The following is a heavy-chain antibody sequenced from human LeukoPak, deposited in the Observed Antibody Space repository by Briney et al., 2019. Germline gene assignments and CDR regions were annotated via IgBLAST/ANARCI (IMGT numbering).Heavy chain of an antibody. J-gene: IGHJ5*02. V-gene: IGHV4-39*07. Sequence: SETLSLTCSVSGGSISSNNDYWGWIRQPPGKGLEWIGSIYQSGTTWYTPSLKSRDTISIDTSKNHFSLRLSSVSAVDTAVYYCARAKPRSRSSWYSDWFDPWGQGILVTVSS. D-gene: IGHD6-13*01. CDR2: IYQSGTT. CDR1: GGSISSNNDY. CDR3: ARAKPRSRSSWYSDWFDP.